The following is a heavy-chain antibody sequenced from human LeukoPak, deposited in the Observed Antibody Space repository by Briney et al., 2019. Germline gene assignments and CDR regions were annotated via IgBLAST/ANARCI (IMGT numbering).Heavy chain of an antibody. D-gene: IGHD6-13*01. J-gene: IGHJ4*02. V-gene: IGHV3-30*04. CDR3: ARRWSFDH. Sequence: PGGSLRLSCAASGFTFNIYAMHWVRQAPGKGLEWVAVISYDESDKYYADSVKGRFTISRDNSKNTLYLQMNSLRVEGTAVYYCARRWSFDHWGQGTLVTVSS. CDR2: ISYDESDK. CDR1: GFTFNIYA.